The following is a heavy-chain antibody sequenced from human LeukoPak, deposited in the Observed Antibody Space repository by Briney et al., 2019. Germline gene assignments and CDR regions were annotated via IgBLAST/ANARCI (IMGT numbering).Heavy chain of an antibody. CDR2: ISGGGDTT. J-gene: IGHJ4*02. CDR1: GFTPNTYA. CDR3: ARDPTQSSPFDY. D-gene: IGHD2-2*01. Sequence: GGSLRLSCAASGFTPNTYAMNWVRQAPGEGLEWVSAISGGGDTTYYADSVKGRFTISRDNSKNTLYLQMNSLRAEDTAVYYCARDPTQSSPFDYWGQGTLVTVSS. V-gene: IGHV3-23*01.